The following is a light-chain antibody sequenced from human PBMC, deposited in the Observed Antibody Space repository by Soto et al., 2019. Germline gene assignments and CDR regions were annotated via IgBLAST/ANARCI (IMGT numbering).Light chain of an antibody. CDR3: QQYLNSPRT. CDR1: QRVASD. CDR2: DAS. Sequence: VLTQSPGTLSLSQGEGATLSCRASQRVASDLAWYLQKPGQPPRLLIYDASIRATGIPDRISGSGSERDFTLTISRLEPEDAAVYYCQQYLNSPRTFGQGTKLEIK. V-gene: IGKV3-20*01. J-gene: IGKJ1*01.